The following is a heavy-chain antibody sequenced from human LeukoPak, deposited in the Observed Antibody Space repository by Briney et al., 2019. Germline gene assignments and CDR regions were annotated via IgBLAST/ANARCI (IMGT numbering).Heavy chain of an antibody. CDR3: QSRFLEWLLDY. J-gene: IGHJ4*02. V-gene: IGHV4-34*01. D-gene: IGHD3-3*01. CDR1: GGSFSGYY. CDR2: IYDTGST. Sequence: SETLSLTCAVYGGSFSGYYWSWIRQPPGKGLEWIGSIYDTGSTFYNPSLKSRVIISVDTSKNQFSLKLSSVTAADTAVYYCQSRFLEWLLDYWGQGTLVTVSS.